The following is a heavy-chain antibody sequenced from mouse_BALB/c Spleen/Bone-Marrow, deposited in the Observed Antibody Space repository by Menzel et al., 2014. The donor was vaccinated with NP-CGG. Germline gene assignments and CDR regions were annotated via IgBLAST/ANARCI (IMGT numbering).Heavy chain of an antibody. CDR3: ARGIPYYPMDF. D-gene: IGHD5-1-1*01. V-gene: IGHV14-3*02. J-gene: IGHJ4*01. CDR2: IDPANGNT. Sequence: EVQLQQSGAELVKPGASVKLSCTASGFNIKDTYMHWVKQRPEQGLEWIGRIDPANGNTKFAPKFQGKATITADTSSKTAYLHLSSLTSEDTAVYYCARGIPYYPMDFWGQGTPVTVSS. CDR1: GFNIKDTY.